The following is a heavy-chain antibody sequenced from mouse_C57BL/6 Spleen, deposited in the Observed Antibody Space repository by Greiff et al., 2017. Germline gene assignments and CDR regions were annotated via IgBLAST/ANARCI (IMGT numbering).Heavy chain of an antibody. V-gene: IGHV1-22*01. Sequence: EVQLQQSGPELVKPGASVKISCKASGYTFTDYNMHWVKQSHGKSLEWIGYINPNNGGTSYNQKFKGKATLTVNKSSSTAYMELRSLTSEDSAVYYCARGSGIPFEYWGQGTTLTVSS. J-gene: IGHJ2*01. CDR1: GYTFTDYN. CDR2: INPNNGGT. CDR3: ARGSGIPFEY. D-gene: IGHD1-3*01.